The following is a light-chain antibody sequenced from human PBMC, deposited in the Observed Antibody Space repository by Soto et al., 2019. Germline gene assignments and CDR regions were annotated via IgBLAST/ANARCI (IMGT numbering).Light chain of an antibody. CDR1: SSDVGGYNY. CDR3: SSYTSSSTLEV. V-gene: IGLV2-14*01. CDR2: EVS. J-gene: IGLJ1*01. Sequence: QSVLTQPASVSGSPGQSFTISCTGTSSDVGGYNYVSWYQQHPGKAPKLMIYEVSNRPSGVSNRFSGSKSGNTASLTISGLQAEDEADYYCSSYTSSSTLEVFGTGTKVTVL.